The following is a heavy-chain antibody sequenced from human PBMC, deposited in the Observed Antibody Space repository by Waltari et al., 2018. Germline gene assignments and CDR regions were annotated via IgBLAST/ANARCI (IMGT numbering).Heavy chain of an antibody. J-gene: IGHJ4*02. Sequence: EVQLVESGGGLVQPGGSLRLSCAASGFPFSSYEMNWVRQAPGKGLGWVSYISKSGTTMYYADSVKGRFTVSRDNAKNSLYLQMNSLRVDDTAVYYCARDYPDYWGQGTLVTVSS. CDR1: GFPFSSYE. V-gene: IGHV3-48*03. CDR3: ARDYPDY. CDR2: ISKSGTTM.